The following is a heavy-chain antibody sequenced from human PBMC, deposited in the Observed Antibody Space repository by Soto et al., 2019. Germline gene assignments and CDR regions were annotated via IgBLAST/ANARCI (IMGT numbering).Heavy chain of an antibody. Sequence: ASVKVSCKASGYTFRSYGISWVRQAPGQGLEWLGWIDAYSSNTHHAQKFQGKVTMTTDTSTSTAYMELRSLRSDDTAMYYCAKADSNYAGKFSYYFMDVWGKGTMVTVSS. CDR1: GYTFRSYG. J-gene: IGHJ6*03. D-gene: IGHD4-4*01. CDR3: AKADSNYAGKFSYYFMDV. V-gene: IGHV1-18*01. CDR2: IDAYSSNT.